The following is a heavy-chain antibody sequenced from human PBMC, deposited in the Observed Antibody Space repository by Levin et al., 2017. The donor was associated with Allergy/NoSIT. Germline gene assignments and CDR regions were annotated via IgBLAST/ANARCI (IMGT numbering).Heavy chain of an antibody. CDR3: ARSRTAYYGDFAREDNWFDS. CDR1: GGTFSNYA. J-gene: IGHJ5*01. Sequence: PVASVKVSCKASGGTFSNYAVSWVRQAPGQGLEWMGGIVPVFHIANYAQKFQGNVTITADESTRTAYMELSSLTSEDTAVYYCARSRTAYYGDFAREDNWFDSWGQGTLVTVSS. CDR2: IVPVFHIA. D-gene: IGHD4-17*01. V-gene: IGHV1-69*13.